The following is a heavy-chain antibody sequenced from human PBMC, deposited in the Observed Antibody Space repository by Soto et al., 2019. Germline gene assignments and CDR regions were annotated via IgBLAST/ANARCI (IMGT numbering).Heavy chain of an antibody. V-gene: IGHV1-69*02. J-gene: IGHJ5*02. Sequence: SVKVSCKASGGTFSSYTVSWVRQAPGQGLEWMGRIIPILGIANYAQKFQGRVTITADKSTSTAYMELSSLRSEDTAVYYCTADSNYTWLDPWGQRTLTTVSS. D-gene: IGHD4-4*01. CDR3: TADSNYTWLDP. CDR2: IIPILGIA. CDR1: GGTFSSYT.